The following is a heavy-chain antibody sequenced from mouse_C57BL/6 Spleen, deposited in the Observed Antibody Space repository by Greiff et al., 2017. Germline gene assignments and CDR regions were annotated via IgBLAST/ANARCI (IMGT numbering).Heavy chain of an antibody. Sequence: QVQLHPGTELVKPGASVKLSCKASGYTFTSYWMHWVKQRPGQGLEWIGNINPSNGGTNYNEKFKSKATLTVDNSSSTAYMQLSSLTSEDSAVYYCARSGYYGSSRYFDVGGTGTTVTVSS. CDR1: GYTFTSYW. D-gene: IGHD1-1*01. CDR2: INPSNGGT. CDR3: ARSGYYGSSRYFDV. J-gene: IGHJ1*03. V-gene: IGHV1-53*01.